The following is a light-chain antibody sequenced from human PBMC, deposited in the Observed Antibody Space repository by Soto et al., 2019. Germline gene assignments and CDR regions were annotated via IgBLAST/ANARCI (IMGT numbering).Light chain of an antibody. V-gene: IGKV3-20*01. CDR2: AAS. Sequence: EIELTQFPCTLSLSPGDRATLSCRPSQSLSTSYLVWYQQKPGQAPRLLIYAASRRATGIPDRCSGSGSATEYTLPISRLETEDSAVYYCQQPGTFGQGTKLEIK. CDR3: QQPGT. CDR1: QSLSTSY. J-gene: IGKJ2*01.